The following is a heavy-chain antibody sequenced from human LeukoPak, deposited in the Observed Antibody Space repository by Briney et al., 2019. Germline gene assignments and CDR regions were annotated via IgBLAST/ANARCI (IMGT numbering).Heavy chain of an antibody. D-gene: IGHD3-16*01. CDR3: ARGGAMDV. V-gene: IGHV3-48*03. J-gene: IGHJ6*02. CDR1: GFTFSSYE. CDR2: SSNSGSTI. Sequence: GGSLRLSCAASGFTFSSYEMNWVRQAPGKGLEWVSYSSNSGSTIYYADSVRGRFTISRDNAKNSLYLQMNSLRAEDTAVYYCARGGAMDVWGQGTTVTVSS.